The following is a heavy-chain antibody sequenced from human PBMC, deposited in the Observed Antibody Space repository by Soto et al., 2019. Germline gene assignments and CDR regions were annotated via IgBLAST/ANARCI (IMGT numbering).Heavy chain of an antibody. J-gene: IGHJ4*02. V-gene: IGHV3-23*01. Sequence: DVQLLESGGGLVQPEGSLRLSCPASGFTFSSYAMGWVRQGPGKGLGGVAVVSIGGSTHYADSVRGRFTTSRDNSKNTLSLQMNSLTAEDTAVYFCAKRRGAGGHFDYWGQGALVTVSS. D-gene: IGHD2-15*01. CDR3: AKRRGAGGHFDY. CDR2: VSIGGST. CDR1: GFTFSSYA.